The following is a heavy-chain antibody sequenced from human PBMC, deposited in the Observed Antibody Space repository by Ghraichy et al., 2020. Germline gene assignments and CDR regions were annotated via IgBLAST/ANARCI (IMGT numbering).Heavy chain of an antibody. D-gene: IGHD1-1*01. J-gene: IGHJ5*02. V-gene: IGHV3-23*01. CDR1: GFTFSSYA. CDR2: IGASGRST. CDR3: AKGNSWNENWFDP. Sequence: LSLTCAASGFTFSSYAMSWVRQAPGKGLEWLSAIGASGRSTYYADSVKGRFTISRDNSKNTLYLQMNSLRDEDTALYYCAKGNSWNENWFDPWGHGTLFTVSP.